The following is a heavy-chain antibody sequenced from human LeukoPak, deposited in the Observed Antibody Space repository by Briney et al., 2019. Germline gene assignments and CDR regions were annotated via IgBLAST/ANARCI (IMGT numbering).Heavy chain of an antibody. D-gene: IGHD6-19*01. J-gene: IGHJ4*02. V-gene: IGHV4-59*01. CDR2: IYYSGST. Sequence: PSETLSLTCTVSGGSISSYYWSWIRQPPVKGLEWIGYIYYSGSTNYNPSLKSRVTISVDTSKNQFSLKLSSVTAADTAVYYCARVGSGFYYWGQGTLVTVSS. CDR1: GGSISSYY. CDR3: ARVGSGFYY.